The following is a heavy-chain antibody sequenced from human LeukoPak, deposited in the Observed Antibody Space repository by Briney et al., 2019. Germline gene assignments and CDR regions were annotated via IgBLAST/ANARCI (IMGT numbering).Heavy chain of an antibody. J-gene: IGHJ4*02. CDR1: GYTFTGYY. D-gene: IGHD1-26*01. CDR3: ASRFRGSYFPFDY. V-gene: IGHV1-2*02. CDR2: INPNSGGT. Sequence: ASVKVSCKASGYTFTGYYMHWVRQAPGQGLEWMGWINPNSGGTNYAQKLQGRVTMTTDTSTSTAYMELRSLRSDDTAVYYCASRFRGSYFPFDYWGQGTLVTVSS.